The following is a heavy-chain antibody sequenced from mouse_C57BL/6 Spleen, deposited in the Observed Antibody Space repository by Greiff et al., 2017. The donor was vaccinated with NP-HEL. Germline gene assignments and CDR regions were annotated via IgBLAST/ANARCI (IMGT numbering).Heavy chain of an antibody. V-gene: IGHV1-52*01. Sequence: QVQLQQPGAELVRPGSSVKLSCKASGYTFTSYWMHWVKQRPIQGLEWIGNIDPSDSETHYNQKFKYKATLTVDKSSSTAYMQLSSLTSEDSAVYYCARGTAQVPAYWGQGTLVTVSA. CDR2: IDPSDSET. J-gene: IGHJ3*01. CDR1: GYTFTSYW. D-gene: IGHD3-2*02. CDR3: ARGTAQVPAY.